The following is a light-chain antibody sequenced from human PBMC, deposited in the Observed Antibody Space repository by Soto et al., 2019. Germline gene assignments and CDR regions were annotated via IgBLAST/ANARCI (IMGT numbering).Light chain of an antibody. CDR3: HQYYSFPIT. CDR2: WAS. CDR1: QSVLYSPGNRNC. Sequence: DFVMSQYADSLAVCLGARASINWKFSQSVLYSPGNRNCLAWYRQKPGQAPKLLIYWASTLETGVPDRFSGSGSGTEFTLTISSLQAEDVATYYCHQYYSFPITFGQGTRLEIK. J-gene: IGKJ5*01. V-gene: IGKV4-1*01.